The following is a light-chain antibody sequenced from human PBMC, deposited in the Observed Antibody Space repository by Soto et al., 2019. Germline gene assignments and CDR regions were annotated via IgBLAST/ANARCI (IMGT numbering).Light chain of an antibody. CDR1: SSDVGGYKY. J-gene: IGLJ1*01. V-gene: IGLV2-14*01. Sequence: QPASVSGSPGQSITISCTGTSSDVGGYKYVSWYQQHPGKAPKLMIYEVSNRPSGVSDRFSGSKSGNTASLAISGLQPEDEADYYCNSYTSSSSIVFGTGTKVTVL. CDR2: EVS. CDR3: NSYTSSSSIV.